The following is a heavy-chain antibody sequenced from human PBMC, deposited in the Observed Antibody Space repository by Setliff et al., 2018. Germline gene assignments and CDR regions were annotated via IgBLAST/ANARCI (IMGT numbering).Heavy chain of an antibody. Sequence: GASVKVSCKASGYTFTSYAMHWVRQAPGQRLEWMGWINAGNGNTKYSQKFQGRVTITRDTSASTAYMELSSLRSEDTAVYYCARVYCSGGSCDKPISDYWGQGTLVTVSS. CDR3: ARVYCSGGSCDKPISDY. CDR2: INAGNGNT. CDR1: GYTFTSYA. J-gene: IGHJ4*02. D-gene: IGHD2-15*01. V-gene: IGHV1-3*01.